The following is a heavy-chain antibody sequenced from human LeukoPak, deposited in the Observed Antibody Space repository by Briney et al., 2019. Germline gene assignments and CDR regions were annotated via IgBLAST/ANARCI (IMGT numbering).Heavy chain of an antibody. V-gene: IGHV3-33*01. Sequence: GGSLRLSCAASGFTFSSYGMHWVRQAPGRGLEWVAVIWYDGSNKYYADSVKGRFTISRDNSKNTLYLQMNSLRAEDTAVYYCARDRDGGNHFDYWGQGTLVTVSS. D-gene: IGHD4-23*01. J-gene: IGHJ4*02. CDR1: GFTFSSYG. CDR2: IWYDGSNK. CDR3: ARDRDGGNHFDY.